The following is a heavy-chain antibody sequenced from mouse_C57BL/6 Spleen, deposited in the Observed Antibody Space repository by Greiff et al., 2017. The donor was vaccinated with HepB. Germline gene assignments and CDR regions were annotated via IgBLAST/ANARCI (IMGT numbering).Heavy chain of an antibody. Sequence: EVMLVESGGGLVKPGGSLKLSCAASGFTFSSYAMSWVRQTPEKRLEWVATISDGGSYTYYPDNVKGRVTISRDNAKNNLYLQMSQLKSEDTAMYYCAREGDYYGSSYDYAMDYWGQGTSVTVSA. CDR2: ISDGGSYT. CDR3: AREGDYYGSSYDYAMDY. D-gene: IGHD1-1*01. CDR1: GFTFSSYA. J-gene: IGHJ4*01. V-gene: IGHV5-4*01.